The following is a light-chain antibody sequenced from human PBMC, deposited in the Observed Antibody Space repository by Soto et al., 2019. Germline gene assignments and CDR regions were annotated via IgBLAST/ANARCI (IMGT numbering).Light chain of an antibody. J-gene: IGKJ4*01. Sequence: DIQMTQSPSSVSASIGDRVTISFRASQSIYKWLVWYQQKPGKAPKLLIYAASSLQSGVPSRFSGSGYGTEFTLTISSLQPDDFATYYCQQYNTYSSLTFGGGTKVDIK. CDR1: QSIYKW. V-gene: IGKV1-5*01. CDR3: QQYNTYSSLT. CDR2: AAS.